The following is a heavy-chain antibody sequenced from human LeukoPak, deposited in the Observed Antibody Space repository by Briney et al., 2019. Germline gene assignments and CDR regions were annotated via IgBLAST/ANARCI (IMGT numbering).Heavy chain of an antibody. Sequence: ASVKVSCKASGYTFTSYYMHWVRQAPGQGLEWMGWINPNSGGTNYAQKFQGRVTMTRDTSITTAYMGLNRLRSDDTAVFYCARGPSSGYEGYFDYWGQGTLVTVSS. J-gene: IGHJ4*02. CDR1: GYTFTSYY. CDR3: ARGPSSGYEGYFDY. CDR2: INPNSGGT. V-gene: IGHV1-2*02. D-gene: IGHD5-12*01.